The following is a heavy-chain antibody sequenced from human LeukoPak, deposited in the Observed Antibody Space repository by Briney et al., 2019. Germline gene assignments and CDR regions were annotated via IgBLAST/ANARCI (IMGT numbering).Heavy chain of an antibody. J-gene: IGHJ4*02. CDR2: INPSGGST. CDR1: GYTFTSYY. CDR3: ARATGYSSSWAPFEY. V-gene: IGHV1-46*01. Sequence: GASVKVSCKAFGYTFTSYYMHWVRQASGQGLEWMGIINPSGGSTSYAQKFQGRVTMTRDMSTSTVYMELSSLRYEDTAVYYCARATGYSSSWAPFEYWGQGILVTVSS. D-gene: IGHD6-13*01.